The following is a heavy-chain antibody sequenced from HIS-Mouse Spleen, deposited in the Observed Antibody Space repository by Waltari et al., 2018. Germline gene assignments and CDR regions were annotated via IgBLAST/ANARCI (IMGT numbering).Heavy chain of an antibody. CDR1: GGSISSSSYY. V-gene: IGHV4-39*07. Sequence: QLQLQESGPGLVKPSETLSLTCTVSGGSISSSSYYWGWIRQPPGKGLEWIGSIYYSGSTYYNPSLKSRVTISVDTSKNQFSLKLSSVTAADTAVYYCARDFDGSYYYFDYWGQGTLVTVSS. D-gene: IGHD1-26*01. CDR2: IYYSGST. CDR3: ARDFDGSYYYFDY. J-gene: IGHJ4*02.